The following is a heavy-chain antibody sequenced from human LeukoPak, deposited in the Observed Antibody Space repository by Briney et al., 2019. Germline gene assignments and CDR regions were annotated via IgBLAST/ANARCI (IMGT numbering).Heavy chain of an antibody. D-gene: IGHD6-13*01. CDR1: DYTFSNYG. CDR3: ARGGSSWYDY. CDR2: INTNTGNP. Sequence: ASVKVSCKTSDYTFSNYGITWVRQAPGQGLEWMGWINTNTGNPTYARGFTGRFVFSLDTSVNTAYLEISSLKGEDSAVYYCARGGSSWYDYWGQGTLVTVSS. J-gene: IGHJ4*02. V-gene: IGHV7-4-1*02.